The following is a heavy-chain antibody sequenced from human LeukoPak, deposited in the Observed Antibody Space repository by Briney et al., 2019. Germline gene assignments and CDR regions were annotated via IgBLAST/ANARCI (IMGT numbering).Heavy chain of an antibody. CDR2: IIPILGIA. Sequence: SVKVSCKTSGGTFSSYTISWVRQAPGQGLEWMGRIIPILGIANYAQKFQGRVTITADKSTSTAYMELSSLRSEDTAVYYCARDPRIKDHSSGYDDYWGQGTLVTVSS. CDR1: GGTFSSYT. V-gene: IGHV1-69*04. D-gene: IGHD3-22*01. CDR3: ARDPRIKDHSSGYDDY. J-gene: IGHJ4*02.